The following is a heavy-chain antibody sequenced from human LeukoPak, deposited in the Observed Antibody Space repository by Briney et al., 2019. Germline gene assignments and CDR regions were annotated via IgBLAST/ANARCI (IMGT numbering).Heavy chain of an antibody. CDR3: VRASGSFDY. CDR1: GFTFSDYG. Sequence: GGSPRLSCAAAGFTFSDYGIHWVRQAPGKWLEWVAVIWSDGSNKYYADSVKGRFTISRDNSKKTLYLQMNSLRVEDTAVYYCVRASGSFDYWGQGTLVTVSS. J-gene: IGHJ4*02. D-gene: IGHD3-10*01. CDR2: IWSDGSNK. V-gene: IGHV3-33*01.